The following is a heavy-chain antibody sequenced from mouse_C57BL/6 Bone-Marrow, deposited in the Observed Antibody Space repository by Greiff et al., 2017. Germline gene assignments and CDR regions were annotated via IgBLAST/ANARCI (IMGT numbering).Heavy chain of an antibody. Sequence: VQLQQSGAELVRPGASVKLSCKASGYTFTDYYINWVKQRPGQGLEWIARIYPGSGNTYYNEKFKGKATLTAEKSSSTAYMQLSSLTSEDSAVYFCARTGNGYCYFDYWGQGTTLTVSS. D-gene: IGHD2-3*01. J-gene: IGHJ2*01. V-gene: IGHV1-76*01. CDR1: GYTFTDYY. CDR3: ARTGNGYCYFDY. CDR2: IYPGSGNT.